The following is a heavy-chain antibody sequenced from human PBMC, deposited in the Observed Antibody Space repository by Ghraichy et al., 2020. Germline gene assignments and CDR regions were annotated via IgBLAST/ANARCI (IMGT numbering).Heavy chain of an antibody. CDR2: INHSGST. CDR3: ARASMIVRIDY. Sequence: SETLSLTCAVYGGSFSGYYWSWIRQPPGKGLEWIGEINHSGSTNYNPSLKSRVTISVDTSKNQFSLKLSSVTAADTAVYYCARASMIVRIDYWGQGTLVTVSS. D-gene: IGHD3-22*01. J-gene: IGHJ4*02. CDR1: GGSFSGYY. V-gene: IGHV4-34*01.